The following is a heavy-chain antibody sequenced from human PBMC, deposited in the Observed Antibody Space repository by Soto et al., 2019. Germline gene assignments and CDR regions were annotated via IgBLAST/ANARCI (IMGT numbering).Heavy chain of an antibody. V-gene: IGHV3-30*18. D-gene: IGHD2-2*01. Sequence: QVQLVESGGGVVQPGRSLRLSCAASGFTFSSYGMHWVRQAPGKGLEWVAVISYDGSNKYYADSVKGRFTISRDNSKNTLYLQMNSLRAEDTAVYYCAKENQPNYYYYYGMDVWGQGTTVTVSS. CDR1: GFTFSSYG. CDR2: ISYDGSNK. CDR3: AKENQPNYYYYYGMDV. J-gene: IGHJ6*02.